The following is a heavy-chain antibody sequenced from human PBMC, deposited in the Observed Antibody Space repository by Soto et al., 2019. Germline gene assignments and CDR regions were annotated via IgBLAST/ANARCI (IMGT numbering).Heavy chain of an antibody. J-gene: IGHJ6*03. Sequence: SETLSLTCTVSGDSISSGNKYWSWIRQPPGKGLEWIGYIFSSGTTYYNPSLKSRLTMSLDTSQNQFSLKLNSVTDADTAVYYCARVPSPFDYYYSMVVRRQGATISV. CDR3: ARVPSPFDYYYSMVV. CDR2: IFSSGTT. D-gene: IGHD3-16*01. V-gene: IGHV4-30-4*01. CDR1: GDSISSGNKY.